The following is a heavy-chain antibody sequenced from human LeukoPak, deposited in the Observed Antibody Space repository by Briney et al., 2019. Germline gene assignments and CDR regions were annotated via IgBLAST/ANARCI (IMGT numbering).Heavy chain of an antibody. CDR3: AREDIVVVPGWFDP. V-gene: IGHV1-69*13. Sequence: ASVKVYFKASGGTFSSYAISWVRQAPGQGLEWMGGIIPIFGTANYAQKFQGRVTITADESTSTAYMELRSLRSEDTAVYYCAREDIVVVPGWFDPWGQGTLVTVSS. J-gene: IGHJ5*02. CDR2: IIPIFGTA. D-gene: IGHD2-2*01. CDR1: GGTFSSYA.